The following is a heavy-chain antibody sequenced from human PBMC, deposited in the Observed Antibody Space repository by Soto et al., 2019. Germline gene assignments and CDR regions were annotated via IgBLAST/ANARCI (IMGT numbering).Heavy chain of an antibody. J-gene: IGHJ4*02. CDR1: GDSISRGAYY. V-gene: IGHV4-31*03. CDR2: ISNSGRT. D-gene: IGHD3-22*01. CDR3: ATTDPYYYDSSGYYPPFDY. Sequence: SETLSLTCTVSGDSISRGAYYWTWIRQHPVKGLEWIGYISNSGRTYCNPSLKSRLTISLDSAENQFSVRLTSVTAADTAMYYCATTDPYYYDSSGYYPPFDYWGQGTLVTVSS.